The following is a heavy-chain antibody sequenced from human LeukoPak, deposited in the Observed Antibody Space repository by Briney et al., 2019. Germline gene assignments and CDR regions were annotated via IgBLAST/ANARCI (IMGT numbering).Heavy chain of an antibody. J-gene: IGHJ5*02. CDR2: IIPIFGTA. CDR3: ARDEIYGIAVAGTLGWFDP. CDR1: GGTFSSYA. V-gene: IGHV1-69*05. D-gene: IGHD6-19*01. Sequence: SVKVSCKASGGTFSSYAISWVRQAPGQGLEWMGGIIPIFGTANYAQEFQGRVTITTDESTSTAYMELSSLRSEDTAVYYCARDEIYGIAVAGTLGWFDPWGQGTLVTVSS.